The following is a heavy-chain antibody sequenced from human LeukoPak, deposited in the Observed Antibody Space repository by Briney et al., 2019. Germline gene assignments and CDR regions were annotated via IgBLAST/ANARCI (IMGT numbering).Heavy chain of an antibody. CDR3: ARDRRSSGYYYVSLNAFDI. J-gene: IGHJ3*02. CDR1: GYTFTSYG. D-gene: IGHD3-22*01. Sequence: GASVKVSCKASGYTFTSYGISWVRQAPGQGLEWMGWISAYNGNTNYAQKLQGRVTMTTDTSTSTAYMELRTLRSDDTAVYYCARDRRSSGYYYVSLNAFDIWGQGTMVTVSS. CDR2: ISAYNGNT. V-gene: IGHV1-18*01.